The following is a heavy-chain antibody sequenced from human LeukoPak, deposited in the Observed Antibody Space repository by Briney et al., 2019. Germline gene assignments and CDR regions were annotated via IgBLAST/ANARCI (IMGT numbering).Heavy chain of an antibody. D-gene: IGHD2-15*01. CDR3: ARASIGSMHY. Sequence: GASVKVSYKASGYTFTSYDINWVRQATGQGLEWMGWMNPNSGNTGYAQKFQGRVTITRNTSISTAYMELSSLRSEDTAVYYCARASIGSMHYWAERSLLTVSS. CDR2: MNPNSGNT. CDR1: GYTFTSYD. J-gene: IGHJ4*02. V-gene: IGHV1-8*03.